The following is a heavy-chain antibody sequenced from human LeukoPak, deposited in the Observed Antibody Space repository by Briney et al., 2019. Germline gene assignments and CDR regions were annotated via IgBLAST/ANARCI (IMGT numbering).Heavy chain of an antibody. V-gene: IGHV4-59*08. CDR1: GGSISSYY. CDR3: ARRGAGTCFDY. D-gene: IGHD6-13*01. Sequence: PSETLSLTCTVSGGSISSYYWSWIRQPPGKGLEWIGYIYCSGSTYYNPSLKSRVTISLDTSKNQNQFSLRLDSVTAADTALYYCARRGAGTCFDYWGQGTLVTVSS. CDR2: IYCSGST. J-gene: IGHJ4*02.